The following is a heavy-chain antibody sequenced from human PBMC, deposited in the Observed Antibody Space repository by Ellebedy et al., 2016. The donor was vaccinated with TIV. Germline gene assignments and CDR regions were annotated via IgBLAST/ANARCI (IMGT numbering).Heavy chain of an antibody. D-gene: IGHD3-10*01. CDR1: GFSFSNAW. J-gene: IGHJ4*02. CDR2: ISSSSSYI. CDR3: ARDYYYGSGSYYNPVDY. V-gene: IGHV3-21*01. Sequence: GESLKISXAASGFSFSNAWMNWVRQAPGKGLEWVSSISSSSSYIYYADSVKGRFTISRDNAKNSLYLQMNSLRAEDTAVYYCARDYYYGSGSYYNPVDYWGQGTLVTVSS.